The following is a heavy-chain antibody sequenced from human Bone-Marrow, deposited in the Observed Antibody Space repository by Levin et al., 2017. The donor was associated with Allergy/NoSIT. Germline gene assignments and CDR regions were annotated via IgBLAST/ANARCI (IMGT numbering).Heavy chain of an antibody. V-gene: IGHV3-9*01. CDR3: VKSLNTMTIHDGFDF. D-gene: IGHD1/OR15-1a*01. CDR1: KFMFDDYG. J-gene: IGHJ3*01. CDR2: ISWNSGKT. Sequence: LSLPCATSKFMFDDYGMYWVRQAPGKGLEWVSGISWNSGKTHYVDSVKGRFVISRDNAKNSLYLQMNSLRTEDTALYYCVKSLNTMTIHDGFDFWGQGTMVTVSA.